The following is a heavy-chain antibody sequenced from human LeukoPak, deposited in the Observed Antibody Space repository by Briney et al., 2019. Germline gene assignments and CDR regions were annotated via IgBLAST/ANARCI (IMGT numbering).Heavy chain of an antibody. D-gene: IGHD6-13*01. CDR3: AKAWPAAGTFDS. Sequence: PGGSLRLSCAASGFTFSSYAMSWVRQAPGKGLEWVSTILPGGGDTYYADSVKGRFTISRDTSKNTLYLQMNTLRVEGTAVYYCAKAWPAAGTFDSWGQGSLVTVSS. CDR1: GFTFSSYA. J-gene: IGHJ4*02. V-gene: IGHV3-23*01. CDR2: ILPGGGDT.